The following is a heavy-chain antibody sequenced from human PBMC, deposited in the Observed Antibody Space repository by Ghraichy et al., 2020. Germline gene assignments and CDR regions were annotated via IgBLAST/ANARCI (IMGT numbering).Heavy chain of an antibody. V-gene: IGHV4-39*07. D-gene: IGHD2-2*01. J-gene: IGHJ5*02. CDR1: GASISSTSYY. Sequence: SQTLSLTCTVSGASISSTSYYWGWLRQPPGQGLEWIGIIYYSGTTYYNPSLKSRVTMSVDTSKNQFSLSLSSMTAADTAVYFCARVRSANTRRISTHWFDPWGQGTLVTVSS. CDR3: ARVRSANTRRISTHWFDP. CDR2: IYYSGTT.